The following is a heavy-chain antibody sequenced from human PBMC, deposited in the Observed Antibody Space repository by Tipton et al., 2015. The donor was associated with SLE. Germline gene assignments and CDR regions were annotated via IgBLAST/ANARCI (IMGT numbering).Heavy chain of an antibody. CDR1: GYTFTNSW. D-gene: IGHD1-1*01. CDR2: IYPGDSDT. J-gene: IGHJ3*01. V-gene: IGHV5-51*03. CDR3: AKRGGAWNAALYTCDV. Sequence: QLVQSGAEVKKPGESLKISCRGSGYTFTNSWIGWVRQMPGKGLEWMGMIYPGDSDTRYSPSFEGQVTISADKSVSAAYLHWTSVKASDTAIYYCAKRGGAWNAALYTCDVWGQGTAVTVSS.